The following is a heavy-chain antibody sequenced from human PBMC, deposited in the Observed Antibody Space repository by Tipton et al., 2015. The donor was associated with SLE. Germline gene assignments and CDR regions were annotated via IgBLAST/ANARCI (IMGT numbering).Heavy chain of an antibody. D-gene: IGHD6-13*01. Sequence: TLSLTCTVSGGSISSGYYWGWIRQPPGKGLEWIGSIYHSGSTYYNPSLKSRVTISVDTSKNQFSLKLSSVTAADTAVYYCARVTPGGPGAAARGAFDIWGQGTMVTVSS. CDR1: GGSISSGYY. V-gene: IGHV4-38-2*02. CDR3: ARVTPGGPGAAARGAFDI. CDR2: IYHSGST. J-gene: IGHJ3*02.